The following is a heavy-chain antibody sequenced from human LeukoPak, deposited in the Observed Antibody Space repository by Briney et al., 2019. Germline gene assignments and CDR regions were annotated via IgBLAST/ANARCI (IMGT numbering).Heavy chain of an antibody. CDR3: ARPDSSSWYGDYYYGMDV. V-gene: IGHV3-23*01. CDR2: ISNSGGDT. CDR1: GFTFSSYA. J-gene: IGHJ6*02. D-gene: IGHD6-13*01. Sequence: GGSLRLSCAASGFTFSSYAMSWVRQAPGKGLEWVAAISNSGGDTFYSDSGKGRFTISRDNSKNTLYLQMNSLRAEDTAVYYCARPDSSSWYGDYYYGMDVWGQGTTVTVSS.